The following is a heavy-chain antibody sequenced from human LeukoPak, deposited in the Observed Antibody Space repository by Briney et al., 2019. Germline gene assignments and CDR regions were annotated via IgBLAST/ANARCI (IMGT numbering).Heavy chain of an antibody. D-gene: IGHD6-6*01. CDR1: GYSFTTYW. CDR3: ARGGSSSLNWFDP. J-gene: IGHJ5*02. CDR2: IYPSDSDT. Sequence: GDSLQISCKGSGYSFTTYWIGWVRQMPGKGLEWMGIIYPSDSDTRYSPSFQGQVTITADKSISTAYLQWSSLKASDTAMYYCARGGSSSLNWFDPWGQGTLVTVSS. V-gene: IGHV5-51*01.